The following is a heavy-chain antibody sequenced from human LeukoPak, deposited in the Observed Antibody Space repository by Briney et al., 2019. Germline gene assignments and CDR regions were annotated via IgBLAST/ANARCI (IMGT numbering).Heavy chain of an antibody. J-gene: IGHJ4*02. CDR1: GFTFSSYA. CDR2: ISGSGGST. V-gene: IGHV3-23*01. D-gene: IGHD3-9*01. Sequence: GGSLRLSCAASGFTFSSYAMSWVRQAPGKGLEWVSAISGSGGSTYYADSVKGRFTISRDNSKNTLYLQMNSLRAEDTAVYYCAKWGDYDVLTGYYVSDYWGQGTPVTVSS. CDR3: AKWGDYDVLTGYYVSDY.